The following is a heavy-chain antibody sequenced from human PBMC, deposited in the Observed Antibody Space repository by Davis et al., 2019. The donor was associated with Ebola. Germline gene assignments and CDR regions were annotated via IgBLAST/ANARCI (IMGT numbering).Heavy chain of an antibody. V-gene: IGHV3-23*01. D-gene: IGHD2-21*01. CDR1: GFTFSSYA. Sequence: GESLKISCAASGFTFSSYAMTWVRQAPGKGLEWVSGISNSGGSTYYADSVKGRFTISRDNAKNSLYLQMNSLRAEDTAVYYCARSDQWGQGTLVTVSS. CDR3: ARSDQ. J-gene: IGHJ4*02. CDR2: ISNSGGST.